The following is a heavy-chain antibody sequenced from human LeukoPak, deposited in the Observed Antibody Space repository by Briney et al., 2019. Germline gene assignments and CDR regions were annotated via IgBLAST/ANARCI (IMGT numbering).Heavy chain of an antibody. CDR3: AKVIRGGDYVLPSYYYGMDV. J-gene: IGHJ6*04. CDR2: ITGSSGST. Sequence: GGSLRLSCAVSGFTFSSYALYWVRRAPGKGLEWGSGITGSSGSTYYADSVKGRFTISRDNSKKTLYLQMNSLRAEDTAVYYCAKVIRGGDYVLPSYYYGMDVWGKGTTVTVSS. CDR1: GFTFSSYA. D-gene: IGHD4-17*01. V-gene: IGHV3-23*01.